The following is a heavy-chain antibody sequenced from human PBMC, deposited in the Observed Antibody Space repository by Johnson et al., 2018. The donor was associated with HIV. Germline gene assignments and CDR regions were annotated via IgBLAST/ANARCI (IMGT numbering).Heavy chain of an antibody. CDR2: ILYDGSNK. CDR1: GFTFSFYA. J-gene: IGHJ3*02. V-gene: IGHV3-30-3*01. CDR3: ARGYYYDSSGSDDAFDI. Sequence: VQLVESGGGVAQPGRSLRLSCAASGFTFSFYAMHWVRQAPGKGLEWVALILYDGSNKYYADSVKGRFTISRDNSKNTLSLQMNSLRAEDTAVYYCARGYYYDSSGSDDAFDICGQGTMVTVSS. D-gene: IGHD3-22*01.